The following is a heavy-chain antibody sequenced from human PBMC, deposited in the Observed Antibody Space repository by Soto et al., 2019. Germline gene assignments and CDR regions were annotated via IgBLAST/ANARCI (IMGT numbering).Heavy chain of an antibody. Sequence: ASVKVSCKASGYTFTGYYMHWVRQAPGQGLERMGWINPNSGGTNYAQKFQGRVTMTRDTSISTAYMELSRLRSDDTAVYYCARSGSTIFGVVISGSDYYYGMDVWGQGTTVTVSS. CDR2: INPNSGGT. CDR3: ARSGSTIFGVVISGSDYYYGMDV. V-gene: IGHV1-2*02. D-gene: IGHD3-3*01. CDR1: GYTFTGYY. J-gene: IGHJ6*02.